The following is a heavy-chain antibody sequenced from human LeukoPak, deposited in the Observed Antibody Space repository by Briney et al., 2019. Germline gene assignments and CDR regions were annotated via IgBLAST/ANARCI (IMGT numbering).Heavy chain of an antibody. Sequence: SETLSLTCAVYGGSFSGYYWSWIRQPPGKGLEWIGEINHTGSTSYNPSLKSRVTISVDTSKNQFSLKLSSVTAADTAVYYCARDLTDFWSGGDWFDPWGQGTLVTVSS. CDR2: INHTGST. CDR3: ARDLTDFWSGGDWFDP. CDR1: GGSFSGYY. J-gene: IGHJ5*02. D-gene: IGHD3-3*01. V-gene: IGHV4-34*01.